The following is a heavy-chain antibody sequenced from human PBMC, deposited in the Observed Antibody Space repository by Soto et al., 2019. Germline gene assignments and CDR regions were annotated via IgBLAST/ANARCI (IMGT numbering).Heavy chain of an antibody. CDR2: ISSSYI. D-gene: IGHD2-2*01. CDR1: GFSFSSYS. CDR3: ARDGGYCSSTSCYVSAFDI. Sequence: GGSLRLSCAASGFSFSSYSMNWVRQAPGKGLEWVSSISSSYIYYADSVKGRFTISRDNAKNSLYLQRNSLRAEDTAVYYCARDGGYCSSTSCYVSAFDIWGQGTMVTVSS. J-gene: IGHJ3*02. V-gene: IGHV3-21*01.